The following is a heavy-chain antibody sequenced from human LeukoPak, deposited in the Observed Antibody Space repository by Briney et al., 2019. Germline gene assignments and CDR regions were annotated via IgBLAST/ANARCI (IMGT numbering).Heavy chain of an antibody. CDR1: GYTFTGYY. V-gene: IGHV1-2*06. CDR3: ARARRQQLVKEGYYYYYMDV. Sequence: GASVKVSCKASGYTFTGYYMHWVRQAPGQRLEWMGRINPNSGGTNYAQKFQGRVTMTRDTSISTAYMELSRLRSDDTAVYYCARARRQQLVKEGYYYYYMDVWGKGTTVTVSS. J-gene: IGHJ6*03. CDR2: INPNSGGT. D-gene: IGHD6-13*01.